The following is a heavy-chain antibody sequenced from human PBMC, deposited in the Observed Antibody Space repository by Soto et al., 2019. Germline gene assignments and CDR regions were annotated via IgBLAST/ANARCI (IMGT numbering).Heavy chain of an antibody. J-gene: IGHJ4*02. V-gene: IGHV4-61*08. Sequence: SETLSLTCTVSDDSFRGAEYYWSWIRQPLGKGPEWIGYTYYNGDTKYNPALRSRVTMSEDTSKNQFSLRLSSVTAADTAVYFCARGPAYIDGWRTFDLWGRGILVTVSS. CDR2: TYYNGDT. CDR3: ARGPAYIDGWRTFDL. CDR1: DDSFRGAEYY. D-gene: IGHD6-19*01.